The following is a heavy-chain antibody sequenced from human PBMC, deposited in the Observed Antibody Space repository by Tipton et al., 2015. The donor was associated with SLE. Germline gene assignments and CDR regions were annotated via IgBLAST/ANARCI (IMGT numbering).Heavy chain of an antibody. D-gene: IGHD2-15*01. CDR2: VYYGGST. J-gene: IGHJ4*02. V-gene: IGHV4-59*11. CDR3: ARDQGGPFDY. CDR1: GGSISNLY. Sequence: TLSLTCNVSGGSISNLYWSWIRQPPGKPLEWIGYVYYGGSTKYNPSLKSRVTISVDTSKNQFSLKLTSVTAADTAIYYCARDQGGPFDYWGQGTLVTVSS.